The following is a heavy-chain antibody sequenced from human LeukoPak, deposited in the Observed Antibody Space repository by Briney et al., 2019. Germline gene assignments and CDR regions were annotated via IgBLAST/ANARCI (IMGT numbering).Heavy chain of an antibody. Sequence: SETLSLTCAVSGGSISSGGYSWSWIRQPPGKGLEWIGYIYYSGSTYHNPSLKSRVTISVDTSKNQFSLKLSSVTAADTAVYYCARGPPRDYFDYWGQGTLVTVSS. J-gene: IGHJ4*02. CDR1: GGSISSGGYS. V-gene: IGHV4-30-4*07. CDR2: IYYSGST. CDR3: ARGPPRDYFDY.